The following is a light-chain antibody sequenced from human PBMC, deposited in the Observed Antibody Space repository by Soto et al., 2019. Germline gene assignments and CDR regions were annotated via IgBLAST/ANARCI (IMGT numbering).Light chain of an antibody. J-gene: IGKJ2*01. CDR2: GAS. V-gene: IGKV3-20*01. Sequence: EIVLTQSPGTLSLSPGERATLSCRASQSVSSSYLAWYQQKPGQAPRLLIYGASSRATGIPDRFSGSGSRTAFTITISRLEHEDFAVYYCQQYGSSSSYAFRQGTELEIK. CDR3: QQYGSSSSYA. CDR1: QSVSSSY.